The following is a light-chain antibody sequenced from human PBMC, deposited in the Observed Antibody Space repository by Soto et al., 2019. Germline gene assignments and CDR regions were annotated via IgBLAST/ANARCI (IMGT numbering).Light chain of an antibody. V-gene: IGLV2-8*01. J-gene: IGLJ1*01. Sequence: QSALAQPPSASGSPGQSVTISCTGTSSDVGGYNYVSWYQQHPGKAPKLMIYDVIKRPSGVPDRFSGSKSGNTASLAVSGLQAEDEADYFCLSYASSNAYVFGTGTKVTVL. CDR1: SSDVGGYNY. CDR3: LSYASSNAYV. CDR2: DVI.